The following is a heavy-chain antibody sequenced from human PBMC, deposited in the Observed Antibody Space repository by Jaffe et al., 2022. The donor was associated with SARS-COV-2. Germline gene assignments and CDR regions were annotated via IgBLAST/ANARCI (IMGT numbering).Heavy chain of an antibody. V-gene: IGHV3-23*01. Sequence: EGQLFESGGGPVQPGGTLTISCVASGFTFRNFAMSWVRQAPGKGLEWVATISGSGSSINHADSVRGRFTISRDNSQNTIYLQMNSLGADDTAEYYCARTLGDRIETWFDPWGQGTLVTVSS. CDR1: GFTFRNFA. D-gene: IGHD3-16*01. CDR3: ARTLGDRIETWFDP. J-gene: IGHJ5*02. CDR2: ISGSGSSI.